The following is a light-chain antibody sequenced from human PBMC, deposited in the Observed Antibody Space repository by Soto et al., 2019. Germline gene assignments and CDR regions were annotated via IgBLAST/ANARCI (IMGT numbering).Light chain of an antibody. CDR2: LNSDGSH. J-gene: IGLJ3*02. CDR3: QTWGTGIQV. CDR1: SGHSSYA. V-gene: IGLV4-69*01. Sequence: QPVLTQSPSASASLGASVKLTCTLSSGHSSYAIAWHQQQPEKGPRYLMKLNSDGSHSKGEGIPDRFSGSSSGAERYLTISSLQSEDEADYYCQTWGTGIQVFGGGTKLTVL.